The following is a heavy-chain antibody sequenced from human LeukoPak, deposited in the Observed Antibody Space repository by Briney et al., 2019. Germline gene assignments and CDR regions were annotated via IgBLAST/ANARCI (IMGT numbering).Heavy chain of an antibody. CDR3: VVVPGSITIFGVVIIGGY. V-gene: IGHV3-30*02. Sequence: GGSLRLSCAASGFTFSSYGMHWVRQAPGKGLEWVAFIRYDGSNKYYADSVKGRFTISRDNSKNTLYLQMNSLRAEDTAVYYCVVVPGSITIFGVVIIGGYWGQGTLVTVSS. J-gene: IGHJ4*02. CDR2: IRYDGSNK. D-gene: IGHD3-3*01. CDR1: GFTFSSYG.